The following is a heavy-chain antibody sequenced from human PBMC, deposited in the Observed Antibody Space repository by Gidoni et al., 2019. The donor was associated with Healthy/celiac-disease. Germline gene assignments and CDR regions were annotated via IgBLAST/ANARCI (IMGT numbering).Heavy chain of an antibody. V-gene: IGHV3-21*01. J-gene: IGHJ4*02. CDR1: GFTFSSYS. Sequence: EVQLVESGGGLVQPGGSLRLSCAASGFTFSSYSMNWVRQAPGKGLEWVSSISSSSSYIYYADSVKGRFTISRDNAKNSLYLQMNSLRAEDTAVYYCARMEEQRWLQRAFDYWGQGTLVTVSS. CDR3: ARMEEQRWLQRAFDY. D-gene: IGHD5-12*01. CDR2: ISSSSSYI.